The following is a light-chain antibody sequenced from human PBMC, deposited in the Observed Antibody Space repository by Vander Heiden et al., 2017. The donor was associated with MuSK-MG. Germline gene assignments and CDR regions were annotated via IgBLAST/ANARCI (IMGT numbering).Light chain of an antibody. Sequence: DIQMTQSPSTLSASVGDRVTIPCRASQSNSSWLAWYQQKPGKAPKLLIYDASSLESGVPSRVSGRGSGTEFTLTNSSLQADDFATYYCQPYNSYPWTFGQGTKVEIK. J-gene: IGKJ1*01. CDR3: QPYNSYPWT. CDR1: QSNSSW. CDR2: DAS. V-gene: IGKV1-5*01.